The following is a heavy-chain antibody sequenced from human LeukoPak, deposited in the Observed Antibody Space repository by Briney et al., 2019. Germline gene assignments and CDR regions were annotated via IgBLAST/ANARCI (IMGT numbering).Heavy chain of an antibody. D-gene: IGHD2-2*01. CDR2: ISGSGGST. CDR1: GFTFSSYA. J-gene: IGHJ6*03. CDR3: AKDRVPKTYYYYYMDV. Sequence: GGSLRLSCAASGFTFSSYAMSWVRQAPGKGLEWVSAISGSGGSTYYADSVKGRFTISRDNSKNTLYQQMNSLRAEDTAVYYCAKDRVPKTYYYYYMDVWGKGTTVTVSS. V-gene: IGHV3-23*01.